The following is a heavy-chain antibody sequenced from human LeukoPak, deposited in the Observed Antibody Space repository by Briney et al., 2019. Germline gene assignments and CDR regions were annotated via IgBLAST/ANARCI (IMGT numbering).Heavy chain of an antibody. CDR3: ASAGYSSSWVDY. J-gene: IGHJ4*02. CDR2: INHSGST. D-gene: IGHD6-13*01. Sequence: SETLSLTCAVYGGSFSGYYWSWIRQPPGKGLEWIGEINHSGSTYYNPSLKSRVTISVDTSKNQFSLKLSSVTAADTAVYYCASAGYSSSWVDYWGQGTLVTVSS. CDR1: GGSFSGYY. V-gene: IGHV4-34*01.